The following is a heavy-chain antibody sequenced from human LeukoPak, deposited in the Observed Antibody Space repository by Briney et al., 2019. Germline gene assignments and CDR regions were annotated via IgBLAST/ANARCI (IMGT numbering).Heavy chain of an antibody. J-gene: IGHJ3*02. CDR2: FFYSGST. Sequence: PSETLSLTCAVSGGSISSGGYSWSWIRQPPGKGLEWIGYFFYSGSTYYNPSLKSRVTISVDTSKSQFSLKLSSVTAADTAVYYCARGTYTLTTDAFDIWGQGTMVTVSS. CDR1: GGSISSGGYS. D-gene: IGHD2-2*02. CDR3: ARGTYTLTTDAFDI. V-gene: IGHV4-30-4*07.